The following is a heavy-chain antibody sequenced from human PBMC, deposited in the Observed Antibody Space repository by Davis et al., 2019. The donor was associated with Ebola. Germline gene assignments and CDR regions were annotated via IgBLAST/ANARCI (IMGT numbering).Heavy chain of an antibody. J-gene: IGHJ6*02. D-gene: IGHD1-14*01. V-gene: IGHV4-59*01. CDR1: GGSISSYY. CDR2: IYYSGST. Sequence: SETLSLTCAVYGGSISSYYWSWIRQPPGKGLEWIGYIYYSGSTNYNPSLKSRVTISVDTSKNQFSLKLSSVTAADTAVYYCARDRGTLYGVDVWGQGTTVTVSS. CDR3: ARDRGTLYGVDV.